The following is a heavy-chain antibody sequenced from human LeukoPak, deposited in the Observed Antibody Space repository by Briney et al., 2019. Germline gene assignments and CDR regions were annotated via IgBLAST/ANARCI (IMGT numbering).Heavy chain of an antibody. J-gene: IGHJ5*02. CDR2: IYTSGST. D-gene: IGHD6-13*01. Sequence: SETLSLTCTVSGGSISSYYWSWIRQPAGKGLEWIGRIYTSGSTNYNPSLKSRVTMSVDTSKNQFSLKLSSVTAADTAVYYCARDIIPSSWYDNWFDPWGQGTLVTVSS. V-gene: IGHV4-4*07. CDR3: ARDIIPSSWYDNWFDP. CDR1: GGSISSYY.